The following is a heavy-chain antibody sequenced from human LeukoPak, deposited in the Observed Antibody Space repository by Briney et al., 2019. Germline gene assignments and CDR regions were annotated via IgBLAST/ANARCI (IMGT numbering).Heavy chain of an antibody. CDR2: IIPIFGTA. D-gene: IGHD6-13*01. CDR3: ARDKQGVNWFDP. CDR1: GGTFSSYA. J-gene: IGHJ5*02. V-gene: IGHV1-69*05. Sequence: SVKVSCKASGGTFSSYAISWVRQAPGQGLEWMGGIIPIFGTANYAQKFQGRVTITTDESTSTAYMELSSLRSEDTAVYYCARDKQGVNWFDPWGQGTLVTVSS.